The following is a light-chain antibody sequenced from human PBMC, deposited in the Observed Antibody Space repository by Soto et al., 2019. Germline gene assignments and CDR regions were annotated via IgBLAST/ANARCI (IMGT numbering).Light chain of an antibody. V-gene: IGKV1-12*01. CDR1: QDMGTW. CDR3: QQAHSFPRT. CDR2: AAS. J-gene: IGKJ2*01. Sequence: DIQMTQSPSSGSASVGDRVTFTCRATQDMGTWIAWYQQKRGRAPELMSYAASSLQSGGPSRFSGSGSGTEFALTISSLQPEDFATYNCQQAHSFPRTFGQGTKLEVK.